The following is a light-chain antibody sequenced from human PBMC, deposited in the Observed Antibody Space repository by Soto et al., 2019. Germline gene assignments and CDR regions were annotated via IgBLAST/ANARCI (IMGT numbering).Light chain of an antibody. Sequence: EIVLTQSPGTLSLSPGERATLSCRTSQSVSRNYLAWYQQKPGQAPRLFIYGASSRAAGIPDRFSGFGSGTDFTLTISRLEPDDFAVYYCQQYDSSPLTFGQGTKVEVK. J-gene: IGKJ1*01. CDR2: GAS. CDR1: QSVSRNY. V-gene: IGKV3-20*01. CDR3: QQYDSSPLT.